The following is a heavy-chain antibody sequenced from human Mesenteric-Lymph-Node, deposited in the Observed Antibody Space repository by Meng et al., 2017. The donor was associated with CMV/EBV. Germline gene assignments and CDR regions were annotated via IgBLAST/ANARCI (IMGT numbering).Heavy chain of an antibody. CDR2: IYPDDSES. Sequence: KASEYSCTSYWIGCVRQVPGEGLEWMGIIYPDDSESRYSPSFQDQVTISADTSISTAYLQWSSVKAANTGIYYCAKRTSTVTSPLNYWGQGTLVTVSS. D-gene: IGHD4-17*01. CDR3: AKRTSTVTSPLNY. V-gene: IGHV5-51*01. J-gene: IGHJ4*02. CDR1: EYSCTSYW.